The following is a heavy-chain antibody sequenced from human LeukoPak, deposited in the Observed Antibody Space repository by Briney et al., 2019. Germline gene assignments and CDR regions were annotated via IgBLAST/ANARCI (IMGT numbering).Heavy chain of an antibody. D-gene: IGHD5-24*01. CDR3: ARKEMTHEPFDY. J-gene: IGHJ4*02. CDR1: GGSISSSSYS. V-gene: IGHV4-39*01. Sequence: PSETLSLTCTVSGGSISSSSYSWGWIRQPPGKGLEWIGSIYYSGSTYYNPSLKSRVTISVDTSKNQFSLKLSSVTAADTAVYYCARKEMTHEPFDYWGQGTLVTVSS. CDR2: IYYSGST.